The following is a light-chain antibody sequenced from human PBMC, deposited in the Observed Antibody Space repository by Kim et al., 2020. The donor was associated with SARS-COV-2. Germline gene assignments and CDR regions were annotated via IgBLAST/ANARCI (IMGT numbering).Light chain of an antibody. Sequence: DIHMTQSPSTLSASVGDRVTITCRASQSISSWLAWYQQKPGKAPKLLIYDASSLESGVPSRFSGSGSGTEFTLTISSLQPDDFATYYCQQYTSYLSTFGQGTKLEI. CDR1: QSISSW. CDR3: QQYTSYLST. V-gene: IGKV1-5*01. J-gene: IGKJ2*01. CDR2: DAS.